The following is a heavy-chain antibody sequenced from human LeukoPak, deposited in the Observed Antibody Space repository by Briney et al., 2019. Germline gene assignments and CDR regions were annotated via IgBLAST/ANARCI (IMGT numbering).Heavy chain of an antibody. D-gene: IGHD2/OR15-2a*01. V-gene: IGHV3-7*01. CDR3: AKYLNRAPDS. CDR1: GFSFSGFW. CDR2: ISQDGSNR. Sequence: GGSLRLSCVASGFSFSGFWMSWVRQAPGKGLEWVGHISQDGSNRGYVASVEGRFTISRDNPKNSLFLQMNSLRAEDTAVYFCAKYLNRAPDSWGQGTLVTVSS. J-gene: IGHJ4*02.